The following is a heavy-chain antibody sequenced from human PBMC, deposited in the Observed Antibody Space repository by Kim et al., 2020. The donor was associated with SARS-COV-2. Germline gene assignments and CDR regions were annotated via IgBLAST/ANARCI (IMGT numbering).Heavy chain of an antibody. Sequence: RHSPSLKSRLTITKDTSKNQVVLTMTNMDPVDTATYYCAHRRPLGYGMDVWGQGTTVTVSS. J-gene: IGHJ6*02. CDR3: AHRRPLGYGMDV. V-gene: IGHV2-5*01.